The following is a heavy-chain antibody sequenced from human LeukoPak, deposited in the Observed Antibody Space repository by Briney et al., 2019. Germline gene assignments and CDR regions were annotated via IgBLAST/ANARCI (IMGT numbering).Heavy chain of an antibody. CDR2: ITGSGGSI. D-gene: IGHD5-18*01. CDR3: AKGEGYSYGYPYFDS. V-gene: IGHV3-23*01. J-gene: IGHJ4*02. Sequence: GGSLRLSCAASGFSFSSYAMSWVRQAPGKGLEWVSAITGSGGSIYYVDSVRGRFTISRDNSQSTLYLQMNSLRAEDTAVYFCAKGEGYSYGYPYFDSWGQGTLVTVSS. CDR1: GFSFSSYA.